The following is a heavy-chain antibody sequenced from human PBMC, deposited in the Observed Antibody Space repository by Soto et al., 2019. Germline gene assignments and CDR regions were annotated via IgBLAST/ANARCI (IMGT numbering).Heavy chain of an antibody. V-gene: IGHV6-1*01. CDR1: GDSVSSTSVA. Sequence: PSQTLSLTCAISGDSVSSTSVAWNWIRQSPSRGLEWLGRTYYRSKWYNDYAVSVKSRISINPDTSKNQFSLQLDSMSPEDTAVYYCARVRIAAAGTIGFDPWGQGTLVTVSS. J-gene: IGHJ5*02. CDR2: TYYRSKWYN. D-gene: IGHD6-13*01. CDR3: ARVRIAAAGTIGFDP.